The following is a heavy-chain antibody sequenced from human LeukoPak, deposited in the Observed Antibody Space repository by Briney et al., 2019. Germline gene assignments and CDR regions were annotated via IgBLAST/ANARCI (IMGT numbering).Heavy chain of an antibody. CDR1: GFTFSGYW. V-gene: IGHV3-74*03. D-gene: IGHD6-13*01. CDR2: INSDGSTS. J-gene: IGHJ4*02. CDR3: ARELGYSSSFDY. Sequence: GGSLRLSCAASGFTFSGYWMHWVRQAPGKGLVWVSRINSDGSTSQYVDSVKGRFTISRDNAKSSLYLQMNSLRAEDTAVYYCARELGYSSSFDYWGQGTLVTVSS.